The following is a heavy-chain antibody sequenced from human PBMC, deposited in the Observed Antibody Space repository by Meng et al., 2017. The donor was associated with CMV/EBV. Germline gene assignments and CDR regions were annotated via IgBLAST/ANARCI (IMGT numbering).Heavy chain of an antibody. Sequence: ASVKVSCKASGYTFTSYGISWVRQAPGQGLEWMGWISAYNGNTNYAQKFQGRVTMTTDTSTSTAYMELRSLRSDDTAVYYCARDLRLAVFLGWFQGMDVWGQGTTVTVSS. D-gene: IGHD3-3*01. CDR3: ARDLRLAVFLGWFQGMDV. CDR1: GYTFTSYG. J-gene: IGHJ6*02. CDR2: ISAYNGNT. V-gene: IGHV1-18*01.